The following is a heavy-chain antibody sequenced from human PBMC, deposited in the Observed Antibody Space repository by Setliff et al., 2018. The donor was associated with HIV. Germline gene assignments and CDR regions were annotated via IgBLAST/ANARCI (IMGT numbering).Heavy chain of an antibody. J-gene: IGHJ3*02. CDR1: GDSLRGGDYY. CDR3: ARDKGRPHYYDDTGSYRSDALDI. D-gene: IGHD3-22*01. CDR2: VSHTGYT. Sequence: PSETLSLTCSVSGDSLRGGDYYYNWIRQSPEKGLEWIGYVSHTGYTYYNPSLKSRVDMSLDISKNQFSLNVSIVTAADTAVYYCARDKGRPHYYDDTGSYRSDALDIWGQGTMVTVSS. V-gene: IGHV4-30-4*08.